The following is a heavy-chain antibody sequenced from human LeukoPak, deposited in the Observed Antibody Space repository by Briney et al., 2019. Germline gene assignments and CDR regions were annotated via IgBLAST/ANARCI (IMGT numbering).Heavy chain of an antibody. Sequence: ASVKVSRTVSGYTLTELSMHWVRQAPGKGLEWMGGFDPEDGETIYAQKFQGRVTMTEDTSTDTAYMELSSLRSEDTAVYYCATPYSSGWPRGYYYYYGMDVWGQGTTVTVSS. CDR1: GYTLTELS. D-gene: IGHD6-19*01. V-gene: IGHV1-24*01. CDR2: FDPEDGET. CDR3: ATPYSSGWPRGYYYYYGMDV. J-gene: IGHJ6*02.